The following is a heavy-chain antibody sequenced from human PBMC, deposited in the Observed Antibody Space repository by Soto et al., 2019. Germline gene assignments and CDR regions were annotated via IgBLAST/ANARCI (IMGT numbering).Heavy chain of an antibody. V-gene: IGHV2-5*02. D-gene: IGHD3-9*01. CDR1: GFSLSTSGVG. Sequence: QITLKESGPPLVKPTQTLTLTCTFSGFSLSTSGVGVGWIRQPPGKALECLALIYWDDDKRYSPSLKSRLTITKDTSKNQVVLTMTNMDPVDTATYYCAHSRAYYDVLTGYYPYYFDYWGQGTLVTVSS. J-gene: IGHJ4*02. CDR3: AHSRAYYDVLTGYYPYYFDY. CDR2: IYWDDDK.